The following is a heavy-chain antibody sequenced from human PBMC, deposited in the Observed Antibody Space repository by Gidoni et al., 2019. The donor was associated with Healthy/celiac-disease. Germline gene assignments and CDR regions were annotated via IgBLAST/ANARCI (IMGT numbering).Heavy chain of an antibody. D-gene: IGHD3-10*01. CDR3: ARGPPPPGAYYYGMDV. CDR1: GFTVSSNY. V-gene: IGHV3-53*04. J-gene: IGHJ6*02. Sequence: EVQLVESGGGLVQPGGSLRLACAASGFTVSSNYMSWVRQAPVKGLEVVSVIYSGGITYYSDSVKGRFTISRHNSKNTLYLQMNSLIAEDTAVYYCARGPPPPGAYYYGMDVWGQGTTVTVSS. CDR2: IYSGGIT.